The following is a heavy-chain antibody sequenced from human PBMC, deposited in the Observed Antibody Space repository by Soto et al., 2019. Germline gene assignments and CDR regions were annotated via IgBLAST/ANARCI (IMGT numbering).Heavy chain of an antibody. D-gene: IGHD4-17*01. CDR2: ITASGDSP. V-gene: IGHV3-23*01. J-gene: IGHJ4*02. Sequence: GGSLRLSCAVSGFTFSNYAMSWVRQAPGKGLEWVSLITASGDSPYYAGSVKGRFTISRDNSKNTLYLQMNGLRAEDTALYYCAKDSGATAVTTTYFDYWGQGTLVTVSS. CDR1: GFTFSNYA. CDR3: AKDSGATAVTTTYFDY.